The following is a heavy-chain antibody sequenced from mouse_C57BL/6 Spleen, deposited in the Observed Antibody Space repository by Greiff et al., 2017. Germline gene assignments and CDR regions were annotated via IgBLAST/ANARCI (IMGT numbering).Heavy chain of an antibody. CDR2: IDPSDSYT. CDR3: ARRGYYYGSSSFDY. D-gene: IGHD1-1*01. V-gene: IGHV1-59*01. J-gene: IGHJ2*01. CDR1: GYTFTSYW. Sequence: QVQLQQPGAELVRPGTSVKLSCKASGYTFTSYWMHWVKQRPGQGLEWIGVIDPSDSYTNYNQKFKGKATLTVDTSSSTAYMQLSSLTSEDSAVYYCARRGYYYGSSSFDYWGQGTTLTVSS.